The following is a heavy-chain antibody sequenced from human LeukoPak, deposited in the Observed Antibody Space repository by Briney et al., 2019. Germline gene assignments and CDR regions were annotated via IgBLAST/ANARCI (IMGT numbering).Heavy chain of an antibody. Sequence: PSETLSLTCTVSGGSISSSSYFWDWIRQPPGKGLEWIGSIYYSGTTYYNPSLKSRVTISVDTSKNQFSLKLSSVTAADTAVYYCARELCSGGSCYSGSAFDIWGQGTMVTVSS. D-gene: IGHD2-15*01. J-gene: IGHJ3*02. CDR2: IYYSGTT. CDR1: GGSISSSSYF. V-gene: IGHV4-39*07. CDR3: ARELCSGGSCYSGSAFDI.